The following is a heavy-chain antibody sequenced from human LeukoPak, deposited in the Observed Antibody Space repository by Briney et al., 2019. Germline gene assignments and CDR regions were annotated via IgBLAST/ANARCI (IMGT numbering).Heavy chain of an antibody. D-gene: IGHD3-10*01. CDR1: GYSFTSYG. J-gene: IGHJ6*02. CDR2: VSAYDGST. V-gene: IGHV1-18*01. Sequence: ASVKVSCKASGYSFTSYGFTWVRRAPGQGLEWMGWVSAYDGSTNYAQKIRGRVTMTSDASKNTVYMELRSLRFDDTAVYYCARGGRDGMDVWGQGTTVTVSS. CDR3: ARGGRDGMDV.